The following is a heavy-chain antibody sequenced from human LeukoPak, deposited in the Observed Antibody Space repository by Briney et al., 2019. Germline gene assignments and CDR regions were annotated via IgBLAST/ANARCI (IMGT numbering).Heavy chain of an antibody. CDR1: GFTSSSNY. D-gene: IGHD3-3*01. CDR2: IYSGGST. V-gene: IGHV3-66*01. J-gene: IGHJ6*02. Sequence: PGRCLRLSCAASGFTSSSNYMSWVSQAPGKGLEWGSVIYSGGSTYYANSVKGRFTISRDNSKNTLYLQMNSLRAEDTAVYYCASSHNAYDFWSGYYIDTHYYYYGMDVWGQGTTVTVSS. CDR3: ASSHNAYDFWSGYYIDTHYYYYGMDV.